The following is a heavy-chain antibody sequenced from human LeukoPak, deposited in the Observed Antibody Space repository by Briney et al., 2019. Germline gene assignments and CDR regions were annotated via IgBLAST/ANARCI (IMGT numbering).Heavy chain of an antibody. CDR1: GFTFSSYG. CDR3: RIPAPDY. Sequence: AGGSLRLSCAASGFTFSSYGMHWVRQAPGKGLEWVADISYDRSNKYYADSVKGRFTISRDNSKNTLYLQMNSLRAEDTAVYYCRIPAPDYWGQGTLVTVSS. J-gene: IGHJ4*02. CDR2: ISYDRSNK. V-gene: IGHV3-30*03. D-gene: IGHD2-2*01.